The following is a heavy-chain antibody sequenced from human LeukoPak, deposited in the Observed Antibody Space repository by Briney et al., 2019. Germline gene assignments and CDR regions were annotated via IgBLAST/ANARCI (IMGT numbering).Heavy chain of an antibody. V-gene: IGHV4-59*01. J-gene: IGHJ5*02. CDR2: FYYSGST. Sequence: TLSLTCTVSGGSISSYYWSWIRQPPGKGLGWIGYFYYSGSTNYNPSLKSRVTISVDTSKNQFSLKLSSVTAADTAVYYCARARYSSGWYLNWFDPWGQGTLVTVSS. CDR1: GGSISSYY. D-gene: IGHD6-19*01. CDR3: ARARYSSGWYLNWFDP.